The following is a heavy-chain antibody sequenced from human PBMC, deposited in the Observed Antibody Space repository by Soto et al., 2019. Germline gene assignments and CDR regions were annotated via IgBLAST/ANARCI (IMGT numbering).Heavy chain of an antibody. CDR2: MYFGGSF. V-gene: IGHV4-59*02. D-gene: IGHD3-22*01. CDR1: GASVSTGY. Sequence: QMQLQESGPGLVKPSETLSLTCTVSGASVSTGYWSWIRQPPGKGLEWIGFMYFGGSFNYNPSLTSRVTIXVXTXQNQFSMKVTSVTAADTAVYYCARSYYDTTGFAVDPWGQGTLVTVSS. CDR3: ARSYYDTTGFAVDP. J-gene: IGHJ5*02.